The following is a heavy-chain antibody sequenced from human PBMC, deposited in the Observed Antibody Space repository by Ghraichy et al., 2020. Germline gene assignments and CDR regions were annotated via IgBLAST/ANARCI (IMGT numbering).Heavy chain of an antibody. CDR2: ISGDNGDA. J-gene: IGHJ5*02. D-gene: IGHD3-3*01. CDR1: GYIFKEYN. V-gene: IGHV1-18*01. Sequence: ASVKVSCKASGYIFKEYNIIWVRQVPGQGPEWLGWISGDNGDAVYAQSFQHRVNMTTDTHTSTAYLDLRDLTSDDTAIYYCASDFWSSQNNFFDPWGQGSLVTVSS. CDR3: ASDFWSSQNNFFDP.